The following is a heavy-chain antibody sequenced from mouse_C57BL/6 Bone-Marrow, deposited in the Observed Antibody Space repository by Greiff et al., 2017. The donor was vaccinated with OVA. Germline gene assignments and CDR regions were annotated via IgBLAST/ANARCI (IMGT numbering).Heavy chain of an antibody. CDR1: GFSLTSYG. Sequence: VQGVESGPGLVQPSQSLSITCTVSGFSLTSYGVHWVRQSPGKGLEWLGVIWSGGSTDYNAAFISRLSISKDNSKSQVFFKMNSLQADDTAIYYCARKGSYASYWYFDVWGTGTTVTVSS. V-gene: IGHV2-2*01. CDR2: IWSGGST. D-gene: IGHD1-1*02. CDR3: ARKGSYASYWYFDV. J-gene: IGHJ1*03.